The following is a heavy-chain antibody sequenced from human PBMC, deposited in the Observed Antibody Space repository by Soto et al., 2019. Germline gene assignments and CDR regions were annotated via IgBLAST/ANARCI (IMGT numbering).Heavy chain of an antibody. CDR3: ARDRDTRGDWSER. CDR1: VVSISSGGYY. Sequence: SETLSLTCTVSVVSISSGGYYCSWIRQHPGKGLEWIGYIYYSGSTYYNPSLKSRVTISVDTSKNQFSLKLSSVTAADTAVYYCARDRDTRGDWSERLGQGTLHNVSS. J-gene: IGHJ5*02. CDR2: IYYSGST. V-gene: IGHV4-31*03. D-gene: IGHD3-10*01.